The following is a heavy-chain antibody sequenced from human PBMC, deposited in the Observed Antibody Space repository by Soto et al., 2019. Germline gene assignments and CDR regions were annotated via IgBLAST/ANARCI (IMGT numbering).Heavy chain of an antibody. V-gene: IGHV1-2*02. J-gene: IGHJ6*02. CDR1: GYTFTGYY. Sequence: ASVKVSCKASGYTFTGYYMHWMRQAPGQGLEWMGWINPNSGGTNYAQKFQGRVTMTRDTSISTAYMELSRLRSDDTAVYQCVRAQSRVDYYYYGMDVWGQGTTVTVSS. CDR2: INPNSGGT. CDR3: VRAQSRVDYYYYGMDV.